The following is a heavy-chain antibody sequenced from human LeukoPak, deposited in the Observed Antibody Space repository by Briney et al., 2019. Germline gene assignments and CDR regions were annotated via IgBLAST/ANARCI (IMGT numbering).Heavy chain of an antibody. J-gene: IGHJ6*04. D-gene: IGHD2-21*02. CDR1: GFTSSNAW. CDR2: IKSKTDGGTT. Sequence: GGSLRLSCAASGFTSSNAWMSWVRQAPGKGLEWVGRIKSKTDGGTTDYAAPVKGRFTISRDDSKNTLYLQMNSLKTEDTAVYYCTTGLLAHYYYYGMDVWGKGTTVTVSS. V-gene: IGHV3-15*01. CDR3: TTGLLAHYYYYGMDV.